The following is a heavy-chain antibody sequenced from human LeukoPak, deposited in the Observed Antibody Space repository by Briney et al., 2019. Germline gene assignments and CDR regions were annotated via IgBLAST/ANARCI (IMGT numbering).Heavy chain of an antibody. D-gene: IGHD6-19*01. CDR1: GASINSRIYY. CDR3: ARMSTSYTTGWLFDY. CDR2: TSYSGST. V-gene: IGHV4-39*01. Sequence: PSETLSLTCTVSGASINSRIYYWGWIRQPPGKGLEWIGSTSYSGSTYYNPSLTSRVTISVDTSKNQFSLKLSSVTAADTAVYYCARMSTSYTTGWLFDYWGQGTLVTVSS. J-gene: IGHJ4*02.